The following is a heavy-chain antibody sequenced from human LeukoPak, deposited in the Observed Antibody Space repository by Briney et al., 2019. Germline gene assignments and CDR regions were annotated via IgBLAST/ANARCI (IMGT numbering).Heavy chain of an antibody. CDR2: IYYGGGT. V-gene: IGHV4-59*01. Sequence: PSETLSLTCTVSGASIGSYFWSWIRQPPGKGLEWIGYIYYGGGTNYNPSFEGRITISVDTSKNRISLNLTSVTASDTAIYYCARERGDYDSDNWFDSWGQGTLVTVSS. CDR1: GASIGSYF. CDR3: ARERGDYDSDNWFDS. D-gene: IGHD4-17*01. J-gene: IGHJ5*01.